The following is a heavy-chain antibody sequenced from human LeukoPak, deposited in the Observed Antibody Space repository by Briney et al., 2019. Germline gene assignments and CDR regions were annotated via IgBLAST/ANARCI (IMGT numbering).Heavy chain of an antibody. V-gene: IGHV3-30*18. Sequence: PGKSLRLSCAASGFRFSGYGMHWVRQVPGKGLESVACISYDGGNEYYADSVKGRFTISRENSKNTLHLQINRLTAEDTAGYYCAKERRLYYASGRPFDYLGQGILVTGSS. CDR1: GFRFSGYG. D-gene: IGHD3-10*01. CDR2: ISYDGGNE. J-gene: IGHJ4*02. CDR3: AKERRLYYASGRPFDY.